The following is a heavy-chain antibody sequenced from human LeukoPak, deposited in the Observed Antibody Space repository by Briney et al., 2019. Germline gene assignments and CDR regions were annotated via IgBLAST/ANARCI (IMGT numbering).Heavy chain of an antibody. J-gene: IGHJ4*02. CDR1: GYSFTSYW. Sequence: GESLKISCKTSGYSFTSYWIGWVRQMPAGKGLEWMGSMYPRDSDTRYSPSFQGQVTISADTSTSTAYLQWSSQTASDTAIYYCARHEYSSAVYFDDWGRGTLVTVSS. CDR3: ARHEYSSAVYFDD. V-gene: IGHV5-51*01. CDR2: MYPRDSDT. D-gene: IGHD6-19*01.